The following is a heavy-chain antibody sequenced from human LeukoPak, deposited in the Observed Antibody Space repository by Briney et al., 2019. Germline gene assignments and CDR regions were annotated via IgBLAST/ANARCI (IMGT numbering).Heavy chain of an antibody. CDR1: GGSISSSSYY. D-gene: IGHD1-26*01. Sequence: SETLSLTCTVSGGSISSSSYYWGWIRQPPGKGLEWIGSIYTSGSTNYNPSLKSRVAMSIDTSKNQFSLRLSSVTAADAAVYYCTNYNGRFDYWGQGTLVTVSS. J-gene: IGHJ4*02. CDR2: IYTSGST. V-gene: IGHV4-39*07. CDR3: TNYNGRFDY.